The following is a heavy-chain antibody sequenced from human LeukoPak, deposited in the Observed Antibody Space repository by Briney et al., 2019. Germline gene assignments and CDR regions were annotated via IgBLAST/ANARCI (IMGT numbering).Heavy chain of an antibody. V-gene: IGHV3-21*01. Sequence: PGGSLRLSCAASGFTFSSYSMNWVRQAPGKGLEWVSSISSSSSYIYYADSVKGRFTISRDNAKNSLCLQMNSLRAEDTAVYYCARENTIFGVVIHIDAFDIWGQGTMVTVSS. CDR1: GFTFSSYS. CDR2: ISSSSSYI. D-gene: IGHD3-3*01. J-gene: IGHJ3*02. CDR3: ARENTIFGVVIHIDAFDI.